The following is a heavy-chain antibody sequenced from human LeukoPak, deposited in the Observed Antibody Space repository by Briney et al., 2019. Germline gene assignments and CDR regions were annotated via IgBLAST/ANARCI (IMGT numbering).Heavy chain of an antibody. J-gene: IGHJ4*02. CDR1: GFTFGSYW. Sequence: PGGSLRLSCAASGFTFGSYWMRWVRQAPGKGLVWVSRINSDGSITSYADSVKGRFTISRDNAKNTLYLQMNSLRAEDTAMYYCARVYLVTHPSDFWGQGTLVTVSS. CDR2: INSDGSIT. CDR3: ARVYLVTHPSDF. D-gene: IGHD3-9*01. V-gene: IGHV3-74*01.